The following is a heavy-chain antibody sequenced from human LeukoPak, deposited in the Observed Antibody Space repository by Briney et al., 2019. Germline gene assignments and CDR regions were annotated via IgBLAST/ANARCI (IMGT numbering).Heavy chain of an antibody. CDR2: INPNSGGT. V-gene: IGHV1-2*02. CDR3: ARVEGYCSSTSCRKDFDY. J-gene: IGHJ4*02. Sequence: ASVKVSCKASGYTFTDYFMHWVRQAPGQGLEWMGWINPNSGGTNYVQKFQGRVTMTRDTSISTAYMELSSLRSGDTAVCYCARVEGYCSSTSCRKDFDYWGQGTLVTVSS. CDR1: GYTFTDYF. D-gene: IGHD2-2*01.